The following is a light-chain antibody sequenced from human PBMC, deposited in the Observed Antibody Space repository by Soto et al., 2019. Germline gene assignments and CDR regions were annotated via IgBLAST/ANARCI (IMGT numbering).Light chain of an antibody. J-gene: IGKJ4*01. Sequence: EIVLTQSPATLSLSPGERATLSCRASQSVGTYLAWYQQKPGQAPRLLISDASNRATGIPARFSGSGSGTDFTLTISSLDPEDFAVYYCQQRSNWPLTFGGGTKVEIK. CDR3: QQRSNWPLT. V-gene: IGKV3-11*01. CDR2: DAS. CDR1: QSVGTY.